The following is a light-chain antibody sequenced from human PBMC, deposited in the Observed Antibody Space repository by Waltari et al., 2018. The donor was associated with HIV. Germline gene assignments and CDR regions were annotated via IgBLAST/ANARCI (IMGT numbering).Light chain of an antibody. CDR3: QSHDSSLSGYV. CDR1: SSNIGAGYH. Sequence: QSVLTQPPSVSGAPEQRGTISCTGSSSNIGAGYHVHWYQQLPGTAPKLLIYGNSNRPSGVPDRFSGSKSGTSASLAITGLQAEDEADYHCQSHDSSLSGYVFGTGTKVTVL. CDR2: GNS. J-gene: IGLJ1*01. V-gene: IGLV1-40*01.